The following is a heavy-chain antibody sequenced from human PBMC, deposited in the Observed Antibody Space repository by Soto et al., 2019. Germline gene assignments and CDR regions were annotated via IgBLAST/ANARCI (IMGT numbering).Heavy chain of an antibody. J-gene: IGHJ4*02. D-gene: IGHD2-15*01. CDR2: ISYDGSNK. CDR3: AREGGYCSGGSCYDIDS. V-gene: IGHV3-30-3*01. Sequence: QVQLVESGGGVVQPGRSLRLSCAASGFTFSSYAMHWVRQAPGKGLEWVAVISYDGSNKYYADSVKGRFTISRDNSKNTLYLQMNSLRAEDTAVYYCAREGGYCSGGSCYDIDSWGQGTLVTVSS. CDR1: GFTFSSYA.